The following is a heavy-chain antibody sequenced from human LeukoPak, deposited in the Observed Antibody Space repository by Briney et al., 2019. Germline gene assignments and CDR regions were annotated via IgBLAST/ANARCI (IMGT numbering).Heavy chain of an antibody. Sequence: PGGSLRLSCAASGFIFSSYWMSWVRHAPGKELEWVANIKQDGSEKYYVDSVKGRFTISRDNAKNSLYLQMNSLRAEDTAVYYCARTNDFWSGYYQYYFDYWGQGTLVTVSS. J-gene: IGHJ4*02. CDR2: IKQDGSEK. V-gene: IGHV3-7*01. D-gene: IGHD3-3*01. CDR3: ARTNDFWSGYYQYYFDY. CDR1: GFIFSSYW.